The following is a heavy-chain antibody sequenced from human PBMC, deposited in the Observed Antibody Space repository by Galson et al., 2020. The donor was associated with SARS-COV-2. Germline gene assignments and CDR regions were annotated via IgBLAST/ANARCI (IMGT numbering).Heavy chain of an antibody. CDR1: GFTFSNAW. V-gene: IGHV3-15*01. CDR3: TTDLRLWFGELNHRYYFDY. D-gene: IGHD3-10*01. J-gene: IGHJ4*02. Sequence: TGGSLRLSCAASGFTFSNAWMSWVRQAPGKGLEWVGRIKSKTDGGTTDYAAPVKGRFTISRDDSKNTLYLQMNSLKTEDTAVYYCTTDLRLWFGELNHRYYFDYWGQGTLVTVSS. CDR2: IKSKTDGGTT.